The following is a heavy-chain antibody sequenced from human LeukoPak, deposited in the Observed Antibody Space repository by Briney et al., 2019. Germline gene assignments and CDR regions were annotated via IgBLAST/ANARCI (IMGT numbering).Heavy chain of an antibody. J-gene: IGHJ5*02. D-gene: IGHD5-18*01. V-gene: IGHV1-2*02. CDR2: INPNSGGT. Sequence: ASVKVSCKASGYTLTDHYMHWVRQAPGQGLEWMGWINPNSGGTNYAQKFQGRVTMTRDTSISTAYMELSRLRSDDTAVYYCARDIVMVTYWFDPWGQGTLVTVSS. CDR3: ARDIVMVTYWFDP. CDR1: GYTLTDHY.